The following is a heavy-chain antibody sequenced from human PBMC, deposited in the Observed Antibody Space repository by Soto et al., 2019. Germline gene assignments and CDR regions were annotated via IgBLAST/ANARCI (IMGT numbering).Heavy chain of an antibody. D-gene: IGHD6-6*01. Sequence: PSETLSLTCTVSGGSISSGGYYWSWIRQHPGKGLEWIGYIYYSGSTYYNPSLKSRVTISVDTSKNQFSLKLSSVTAADTAVYYCARVGSSARSYYFDYWGQGTLVTVSS. CDR1: GGSISSGGYY. V-gene: IGHV4-31*03. CDR2: IYYSGST. CDR3: ARVGSSARSYYFDY. J-gene: IGHJ4*02.